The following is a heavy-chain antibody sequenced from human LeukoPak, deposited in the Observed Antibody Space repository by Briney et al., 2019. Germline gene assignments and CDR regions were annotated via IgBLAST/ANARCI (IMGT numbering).Heavy chain of an antibody. V-gene: IGHV4-34*01. CDR1: GGSFSGYY. CDR2: INHSGST. Sequence: PGETLSLTCAVYGGSFSGYYWSWIRQPPGKGLEWIWEINHSGSTNYNPSLKSRVTISVDTSKNQFSLKLSSGTAADTAVYYCARRMPNSWIQLKGGFDYWGQGTLVTVSS. D-gene: IGHD5-18*01. CDR3: ARRMPNSWIQLKGGFDY. J-gene: IGHJ4*02.